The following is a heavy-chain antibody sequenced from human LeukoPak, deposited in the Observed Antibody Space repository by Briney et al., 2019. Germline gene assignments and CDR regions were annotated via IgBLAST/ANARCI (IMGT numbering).Heavy chain of an antibody. CDR1: GFTFSSYW. D-gene: IGHD5-12*01. Sequence: PRGSLRLSCAASGFTFSSYWMTWVRQAPGRGLEWVANIKGDGSENYYADSVRGQFTISRDNAKNSLYLQMNSLRAEDTAVYYCAMFGLVAAIDSWGQGTLVTVS. CDR2: IKGDGSEN. J-gene: IGHJ4*02. V-gene: IGHV3-7*02. CDR3: AMFGLVAAIDS.